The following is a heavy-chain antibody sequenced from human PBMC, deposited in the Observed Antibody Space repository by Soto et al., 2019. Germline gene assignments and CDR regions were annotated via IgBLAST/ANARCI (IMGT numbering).Heavy chain of an antibody. Sequence: EVQLLESGGGLVQPGGSLRLSCAASGFTFSSYAMSWVRQAPGKGLEWVSAISGSGGSTYYADSVKGRFTISRDNSKNTLYLQMNSLRAEDTAVYYCVKSLKNYDYIWGSYRYIDAFDIWGQGTMVTVSS. D-gene: IGHD3-16*02. CDR2: ISGSGGST. CDR3: VKSLKNYDYIWGSYRYIDAFDI. CDR1: GFTFSSYA. J-gene: IGHJ3*02. V-gene: IGHV3-23*01.